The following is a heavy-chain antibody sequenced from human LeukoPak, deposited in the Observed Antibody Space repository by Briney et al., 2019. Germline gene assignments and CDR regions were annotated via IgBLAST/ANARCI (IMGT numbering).Heavy chain of an antibody. CDR3: ARDEVGAHFDY. Sequence: GGSLRLSCAASGFTFSSYSMNWVRQAPGKGLEWVSSISSSSSYIYYADSVKGRFTISRDNAKNSLYLQMNSLRAEDTAVYYCARDEVGAHFDYWGQGTLVTVSS. D-gene: IGHD1-26*01. J-gene: IGHJ4*02. CDR1: GFTFSSYS. V-gene: IGHV3-21*01. CDR2: ISSSSSYI.